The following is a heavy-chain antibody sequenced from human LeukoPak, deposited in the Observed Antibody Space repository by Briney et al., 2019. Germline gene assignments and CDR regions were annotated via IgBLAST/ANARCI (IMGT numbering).Heavy chain of an antibody. CDR2: INPNSGGT. CDR3: AREVYYYGSGSYYFFSGYNWFDP. CDR1: GYTFTCYY. D-gene: IGHD3-10*01. J-gene: IGHJ5*02. Sequence: ASVKVSCKASGYTFTCYYMHWVRQAPGQGLEWMGWINPNSGGTNYAQKFQGRVTMTRDTSISTAYMELSRLRSDDTAVYYCAREVYYYGSGSYYFFSGYNWFDPWGQGTLVTVSS. V-gene: IGHV1-2*02.